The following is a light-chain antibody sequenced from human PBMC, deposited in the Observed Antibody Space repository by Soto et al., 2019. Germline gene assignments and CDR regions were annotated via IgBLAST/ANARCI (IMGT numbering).Light chain of an antibody. Sequence: EIVMTQSPATLSVSPGERATLSCRASQSVSSNLAWYQQKPGQAPRLLIYGASTRATGIPARCSGSGSGTEFTLPISSLQSEDFAVYYCQHYNNWPPWTFGQGTKVEIK. J-gene: IGKJ1*01. CDR1: QSVSSN. V-gene: IGKV3-15*01. CDR2: GAS. CDR3: QHYNNWPPWT.